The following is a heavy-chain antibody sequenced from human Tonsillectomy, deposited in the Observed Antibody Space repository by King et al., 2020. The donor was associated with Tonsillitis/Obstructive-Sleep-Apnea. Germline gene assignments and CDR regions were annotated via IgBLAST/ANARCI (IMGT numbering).Heavy chain of an antibody. CDR3: AKAMVQGIIITIFDY. Sequence: VQLVESGGGLVQPGGSLRLSCAASGITLSSYALGWVRQAPGEGLEWVFTICWGGGSPYYSDSGKGRFTISRDNSKNTLYLQMNSLRAEDTAVYYCAKAMVQGIIITIFDYWGQGTLVTVSS. CDR1: GITLSSYA. J-gene: IGHJ4*02. V-gene: IGHV3-23*04. D-gene: IGHD3-10*01. CDR2: ICWGGGSP.